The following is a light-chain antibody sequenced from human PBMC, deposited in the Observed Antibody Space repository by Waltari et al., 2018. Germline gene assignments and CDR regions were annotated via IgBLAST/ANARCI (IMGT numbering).Light chain of an antibody. CDR1: NSDIGSYNF. CDR2: EVS. V-gene: IGLV2-14*01. CDR3: SSYTKSTTQV. Sequence: QSALTQPASVSGSPGQSITISCTGTNSDIGSYNFVSWYQQHPNKVPKLVLYEVSNRPSRVSNSFSGSKSGNTAFLTISGLQAEDEAEYYCSSYTKSTTQVFGTGTKVTVL. J-gene: IGLJ1*01.